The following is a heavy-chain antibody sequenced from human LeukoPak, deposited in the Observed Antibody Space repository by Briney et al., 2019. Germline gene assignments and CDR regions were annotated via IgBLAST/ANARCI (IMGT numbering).Heavy chain of an antibody. Sequence: ASVKVSCKASGYTFTGYYMHWVRQAPGQGLGWMGRINPNSGGTNYAQKFQGRVTMTRDTSISTAYMELSRLRSDDTAVYYCARVGGYSYGSVDYWGQGTLVTVSS. CDR3: ARVGGYSYGSVDY. J-gene: IGHJ4*02. D-gene: IGHD5-18*01. CDR2: INPNSGGT. V-gene: IGHV1-2*06. CDR1: GYTFTGYY.